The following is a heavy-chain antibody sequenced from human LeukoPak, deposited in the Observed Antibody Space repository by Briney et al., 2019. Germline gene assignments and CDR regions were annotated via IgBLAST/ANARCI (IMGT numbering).Heavy chain of an antibody. D-gene: IGHD3-22*01. CDR1: GFTFSTYW. CDR2: IKSDDSK. CDR3: ARVSFEISGYDPEYFRH. J-gene: IGHJ1*01. Sequence: GGSLRLSCAASGFTFSTYWMHWVCPAPGKGLVWVSRIKSDDSKKYADYVKGRFTICRDNAINTLCLQMNRLRPEDTGVYYCARVSFEISGYDPEYFRHWGRGTLVTVSS. V-gene: IGHV3-74*03.